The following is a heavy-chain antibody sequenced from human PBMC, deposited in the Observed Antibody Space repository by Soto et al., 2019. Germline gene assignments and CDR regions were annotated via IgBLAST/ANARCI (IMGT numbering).Heavy chain of an antibody. V-gene: IGHV1-69*12. Sequence: QVQLVQSGAEVKKPGSSVKVSCKASGGTFGSYAISWVRQAPGQGLEWMGGIIPIFGTANYAQKFQGRVTITADESTSTAHMELSSLRSEDTAVYYCAREPYSSSWFNDYWGQGPLVTVSS. CDR3: AREPYSSSWFNDY. D-gene: IGHD6-13*01. CDR1: GGTFGSYA. J-gene: IGHJ4*02. CDR2: IIPIFGTA.